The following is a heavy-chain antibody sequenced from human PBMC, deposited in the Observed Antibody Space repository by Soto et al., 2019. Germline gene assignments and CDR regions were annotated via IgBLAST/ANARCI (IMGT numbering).Heavy chain of an antibody. CDR3: ARGMPPSDGYNLDY. J-gene: IGHJ4*02. Sequence: QVQLQESGPGLVKPSETLSLTCTVSGGSISSYYWSWIRQPPGKGLEWFGYIYYSGSTNYNPSLKSRVTIAVDTSKNQFSLKLISLTAADTAVYYCARGMPPSDGYNLDYWGQGTLVTVSS. V-gene: IGHV4-59*01. CDR1: GGSISSYY. D-gene: IGHD2-21*01. CDR2: IYYSGST.